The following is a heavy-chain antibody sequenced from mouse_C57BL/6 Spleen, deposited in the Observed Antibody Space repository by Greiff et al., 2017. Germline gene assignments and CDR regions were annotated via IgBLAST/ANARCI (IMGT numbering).Heavy chain of an antibody. D-gene: IGHD1-1*01. Sequence: EVKLVESGGDLVKPGWSLKLSCAASGFTFSSYGMSWVRQTPDQRLEWVATISSGGSYTYYPDSVKGRFTITRDNAKNTLYLQMSSLKSEDTAMYYSARREVVADYWGQGTTLTVSS. CDR3: ARREVVADY. CDR2: ISSGGSYT. V-gene: IGHV5-6*02. J-gene: IGHJ2*01. CDR1: GFTFSSYG.